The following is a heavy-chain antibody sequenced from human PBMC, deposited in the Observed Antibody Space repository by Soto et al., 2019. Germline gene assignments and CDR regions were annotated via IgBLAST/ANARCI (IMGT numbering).Heavy chain of an antibody. CDR1: GFTFSSYA. J-gene: IGHJ6*02. Sequence: QVQLVESGGGVVQPGRSLRLSCAASGFTFSSYAMHWVRRAPGKGLEWVAVISYDGSNKYYADSVKGRFTISRDNSKNTLYLQMNSLRAEDTAVYYCARASGGAYYYYYGMDVWGQGTTVTVSS. V-gene: IGHV3-30-3*01. CDR3: ARASGGAYYYYYGMDV. CDR2: ISYDGSNK. D-gene: IGHD3-16*01.